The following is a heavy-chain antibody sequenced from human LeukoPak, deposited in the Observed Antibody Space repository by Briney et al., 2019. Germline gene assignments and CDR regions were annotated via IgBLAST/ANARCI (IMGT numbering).Heavy chain of an antibody. V-gene: IGHV5-51*01. Sequence: HGESLKISCEGSGYMFTNYWIGWVRQMPGKGLEWMGIIYPADSDTRYSPSFQGQVTISVDKSISTTYLQWSSLKASDTAMYYCARRSTYSYDSSGYPATDFDYWGQGTLVTVSS. D-gene: IGHD3-22*01. CDR3: ARRSTYSYDSSGYPATDFDY. CDR2: IYPADSDT. J-gene: IGHJ4*02. CDR1: GYMFTNYW.